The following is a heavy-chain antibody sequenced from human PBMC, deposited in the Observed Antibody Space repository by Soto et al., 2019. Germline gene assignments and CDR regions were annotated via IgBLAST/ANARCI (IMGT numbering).Heavy chain of an antibody. CDR2: MNPNSGNT. CDR1: GCTFTSYD. CDR3: ARAPSPYCSGGSCRTGEYFQH. Sequence: GASVKVSCKASGCTFTSYDINWVRQATGQGLEWMGWMNPNSGNTGYAQKFQGRVTMTRNTSISTAYMELSSLRSEDTAVYYCARAPSPYCSGGSCRTGEYFQHWGQGTLVTVSS. J-gene: IGHJ1*01. V-gene: IGHV1-8*01. D-gene: IGHD2-15*01.